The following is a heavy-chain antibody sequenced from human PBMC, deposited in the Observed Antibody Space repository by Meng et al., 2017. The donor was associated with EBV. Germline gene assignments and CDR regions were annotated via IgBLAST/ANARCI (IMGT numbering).Heavy chain of an antibody. D-gene: IGHD3-10*01. Sequence: QGQLWRAGAEGKKPGSSVKGSCRTFGGTCRSDAVSWVRQAPGQGLEWMGGLIPMVGAPHYAQKFQGRVTIIADESTSTHSMELNSLRSEDTAMYYCASESGRGFTPDYWGQGTLVTVSS. CDR2: LIPMVGAP. V-gene: IGHV1-69*01. CDR3: ASESGRGFTPDY. J-gene: IGHJ4*02. CDR1: GGTCRSDA.